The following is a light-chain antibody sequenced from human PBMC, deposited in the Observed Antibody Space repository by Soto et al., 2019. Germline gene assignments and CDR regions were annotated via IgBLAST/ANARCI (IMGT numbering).Light chain of an antibody. CDR3: HQGYSTPWT. CDR2: AAS. CDR1: QSISSY. V-gene: IGKV1-39*01. Sequence: DIQITQSPSSLSASVGDRVTITCRASQSISSYLHWYQQKQGKAHKLLIYAASNLQSGVTSMFSASGSGTDFTLTVNSLQPEDFATDYCHQGYSTPWTFGQGPKVDIK. J-gene: IGKJ1*01.